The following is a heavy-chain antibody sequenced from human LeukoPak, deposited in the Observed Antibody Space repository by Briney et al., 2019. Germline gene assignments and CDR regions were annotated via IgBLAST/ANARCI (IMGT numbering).Heavy chain of an antibody. CDR2: IYHSGST. CDR3: ARDNGDYYFDY. CDR1: GGSISSGGYS. Sequence: SETLSLTCAVSGGSISSGGYSWSWVRQPPGKGLEWIGYIYHSGSTYYNPSLKSRVTISVDRSKNQFSLKLSSVTAADTAVYYCARDNGDYYFDYWGQGTLVTVSS. V-gene: IGHV4-30-2*01. J-gene: IGHJ4*02. D-gene: IGHD4-17*01.